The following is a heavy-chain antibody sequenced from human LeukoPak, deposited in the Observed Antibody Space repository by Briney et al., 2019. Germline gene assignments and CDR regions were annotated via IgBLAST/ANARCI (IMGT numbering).Heavy chain of an antibody. CDR1: GFTFSSYG. D-gene: IGHD2-15*01. Sequence: GGSLRLSCAASGFTFSSYGMHWVRQAPGKGREWVAFIRNDGSNKYYADSVKGRFTISRDNSKNTLYLQMNSLRAEDTAVYYCARESSSGIVVAPFDYWGQGTLVTVSS. CDR3: ARESSSGIVVAPFDY. CDR2: IRNDGSNK. J-gene: IGHJ4*02. V-gene: IGHV3-30*02.